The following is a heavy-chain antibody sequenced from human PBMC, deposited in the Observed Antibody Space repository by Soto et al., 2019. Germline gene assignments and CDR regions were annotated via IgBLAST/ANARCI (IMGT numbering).Heavy chain of an antibody. J-gene: IGHJ4*02. CDR1: GFTFSYHG. Sequence: EVQLVESGGALVQPGGSLRLSCAAFGFTFSYHGMNWVRQAPGKGLEWVSYMSRPSTIYYADSVKGRFTISRDNAQNSLYLQMNSLRAEDTAVYFCARWAGVVDFSGPFDDWGQGTLVTVSS. V-gene: IGHV3-48*01. D-gene: IGHD2-21*01. CDR2: MSRPSTI. CDR3: ARWAGVVDFSGPFDD.